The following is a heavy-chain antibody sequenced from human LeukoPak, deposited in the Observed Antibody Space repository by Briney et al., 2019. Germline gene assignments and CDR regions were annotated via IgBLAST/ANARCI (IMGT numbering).Heavy chain of an antibody. Sequence: PGGSLRLSCAASGLTLSYAWMSWVRQAPGKGLEWVGRIKSKSDGETTDYASPVKGRFTISRDDSKNTLYLQMNSLKAEDTAVYYCTTDRRFGEFYFDYWGQGTLVTVSS. V-gene: IGHV3-15*01. CDR1: GLTLSYAW. CDR2: IKSKSDGETT. CDR3: TTDRRFGEFYFDY. D-gene: IGHD3-10*01. J-gene: IGHJ4*02.